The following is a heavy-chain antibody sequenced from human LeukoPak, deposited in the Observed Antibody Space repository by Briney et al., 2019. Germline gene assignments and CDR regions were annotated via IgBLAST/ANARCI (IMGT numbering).Heavy chain of an antibody. J-gene: IGHJ4*02. CDR2: KKQDGSEK. CDR3: ARTYSGSYPYYFDY. Sequence: GGSLRLSCAASGFTFSSYWMSWVRQAPGKGLEWVANKKQDGSEKYYVDSVKGRFTISRDNAKNSLYLQMNSLRAEDTAVYYCARTYSGSYPYYFDYWGQGTLVTVSS. V-gene: IGHV3-7*01. CDR1: GFTFSSYW. D-gene: IGHD1-26*01.